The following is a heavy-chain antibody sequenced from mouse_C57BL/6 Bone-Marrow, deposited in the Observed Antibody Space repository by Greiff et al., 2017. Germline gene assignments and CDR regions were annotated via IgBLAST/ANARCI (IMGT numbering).Heavy chain of an antibody. J-gene: IGHJ3*01. V-gene: IGHV1-81*01. Sequence: QVQLQQSGAELARPGASVKLSCKASGYTFTSYGISWVKQRTGQGLEWIGEIYPRSGNTYYNEKFKGKATLTADKSSSTAYMELHSLTSEDSAVYFCARKWVWPFAYWGQGTLVTVSA. CDR2: IYPRSGNT. CDR1: GYTFTSYG. CDR3: ARKWVWPFAY. D-gene: IGHD1-3*01.